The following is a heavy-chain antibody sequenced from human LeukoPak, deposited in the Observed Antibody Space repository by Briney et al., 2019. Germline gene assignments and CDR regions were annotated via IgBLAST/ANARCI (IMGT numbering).Heavy chain of an antibody. J-gene: IGHJ4*02. D-gene: IGHD3-10*01. CDR1: GFTFSDAW. V-gene: IGHV3-15*01. CDR3: ARDSGVFGYASGLWNY. CDR2: IKQIRNGGTT. Sequence: GGSLRLSCAASGFTFSDAWMTWVRQTPGKGLEWVGRIKQIRNGGTTDYAAPVKGRFTMSRDDSISTLYLQMNSLRSEDTAVYYCARDSGVFGYASGLWNYWGQGTLVTVSS.